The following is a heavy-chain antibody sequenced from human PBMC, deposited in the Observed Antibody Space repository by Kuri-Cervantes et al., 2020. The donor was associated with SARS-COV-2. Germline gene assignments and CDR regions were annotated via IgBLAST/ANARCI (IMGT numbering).Heavy chain of an antibody. CDR2: ISYDGSNK. CDR1: GFTFSSYA. D-gene: IGHD3-10*01. Sequence: GEFLKISCAASGFTFSSYAMHWVRQAPGKGLEWVAVISYDGSNKYYADSVKGRFAISRDNSKNTLYLQMNSLRAEDTAVYYCARDFFTMGRRGVDIWGQGTMVTVSS. CDR3: ARDFFTMGRRGVDI. J-gene: IGHJ3*02. V-gene: IGHV3-30*09.